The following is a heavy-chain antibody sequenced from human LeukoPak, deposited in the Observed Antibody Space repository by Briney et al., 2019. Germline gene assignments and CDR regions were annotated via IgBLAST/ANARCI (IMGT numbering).Heavy chain of an antibody. CDR1: GYTFTGQS. V-gene: IGHV1-2*02. Sequence: ASVKVSCKASGYTFTGQSMHWVRQAPGQGLEWMGWINPKTGGINYVQNFQGRVTMTRDTSISTAYMELSSLRSDDTAVYYCARVRDSSGFYTGAFDIWGQGTMVTVSS. CDR3: ARVRDSSGFYTGAFDI. J-gene: IGHJ3*02. CDR2: INPKTGGI. D-gene: IGHD3-22*01.